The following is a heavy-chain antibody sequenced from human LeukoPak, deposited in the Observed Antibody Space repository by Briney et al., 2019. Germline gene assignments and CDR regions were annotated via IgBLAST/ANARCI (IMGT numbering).Heavy chain of an antibody. V-gene: IGHV1-8*01. CDR2: MNPNSANT. Sequence: ASVKVSCKASGYTFTSYDINWVRQATGQGPEWMGWMNPNSANTGYAQKFQGRVTMTRSPSISTAYMELSSLTSEDTAVYYCVTGNILTGCSQSVGYWGQGTLVAVSS. D-gene: IGHD3-9*01. CDR3: VTGNILTGCSQSVGY. J-gene: IGHJ4*02. CDR1: GYTFTSYD.